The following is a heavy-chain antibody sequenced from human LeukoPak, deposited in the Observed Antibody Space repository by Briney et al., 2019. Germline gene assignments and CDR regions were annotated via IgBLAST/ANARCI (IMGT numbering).Heavy chain of an antibody. V-gene: IGHV3-74*01. CDR2: IQSDGSRA. Sequence: GGSLRLSCAGSGFVFRSYWMHWVRQTPGKGLVWVSRIQSDGSRADYADFAKGRFTISRDNARDTVDLQMNSLRAEDTAVYYCAREGANYQDYFDSRGQGTLVTVSS. D-gene: IGHD4/OR15-4a*01. CDR1: GFVFRSYW. J-gene: IGHJ4*02. CDR3: AREGANYQDYFDS.